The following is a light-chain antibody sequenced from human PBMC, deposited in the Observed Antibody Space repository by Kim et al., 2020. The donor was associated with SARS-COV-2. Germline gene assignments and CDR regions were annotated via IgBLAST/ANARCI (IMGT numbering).Light chain of an antibody. J-gene: IGLJ3*02. Sequence: VKLTAPLGSGHSSDAIAWHQQQPEKGPRYLMKLNSDGSHSKGDGIPDRFSGSSSGAERYLTISSLQSEDEADYYCQTWGTGIHWVFGGGTQLTVL. CDR1: SGHSSDA. CDR3: QTWGTGIHWV. CDR2: LNSDGSH. V-gene: IGLV4-69*01.